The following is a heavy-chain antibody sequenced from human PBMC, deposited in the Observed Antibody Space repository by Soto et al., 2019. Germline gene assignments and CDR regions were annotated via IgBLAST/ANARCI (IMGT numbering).Heavy chain of an antibody. Sequence: QPGGSLRLSCAASGFTFSSYAMHWVRQAPGKGLEWVAVISYDGSNKYYADSVKGRFTSSRDNSKNTLYLQMNSLRAEDTAVYYCAKDAERGMLAPLDYFDYWGQGTLVTVS. D-gene: IGHD3-16*01. CDR3: AKDAERGMLAPLDYFDY. CDR1: GFTFSSYA. V-gene: IGHV3-30*04. CDR2: ISYDGSNK. J-gene: IGHJ4*02.